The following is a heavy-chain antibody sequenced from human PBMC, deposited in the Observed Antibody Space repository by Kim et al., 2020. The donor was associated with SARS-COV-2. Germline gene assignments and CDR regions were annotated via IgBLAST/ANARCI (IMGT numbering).Heavy chain of an antibody. Sequence: GGSLRLSCAASGFTFSNAWMSWVRQAPGKGLEWVGRIKSKTDGGTTDYAAPVKGRFTISRDDSKNTLYLQMNSLKTEDTAVYYCTTEIGYDTGGWFDPWGQGTLVTVSS. J-gene: IGHJ5*02. CDR3: TTEIGYDTGGWFDP. V-gene: IGHV3-15*01. CDR2: IKSKTDGGTT. D-gene: IGHD3-22*01. CDR1: GFTFSNAW.